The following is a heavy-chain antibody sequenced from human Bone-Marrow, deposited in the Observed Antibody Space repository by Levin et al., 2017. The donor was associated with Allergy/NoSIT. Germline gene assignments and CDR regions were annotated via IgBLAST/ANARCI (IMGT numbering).Heavy chain of an antibody. Sequence: GESLKISCKASGYTFTSYGISWVRQAPGQGLEWMGWISAYNGNTNYAQKLQGRVTMTTDTSTSTAYMELRSLRSDDTAVYYCARFGAFRGCSSTSCYIYYYYGMDVWGQGTTVTVSS. V-gene: IGHV1-18*01. D-gene: IGHD2-2*02. CDR2: ISAYNGNT. CDR1: GYTFTSYG. CDR3: ARFGAFRGCSSTSCYIYYYYGMDV. J-gene: IGHJ6*02.